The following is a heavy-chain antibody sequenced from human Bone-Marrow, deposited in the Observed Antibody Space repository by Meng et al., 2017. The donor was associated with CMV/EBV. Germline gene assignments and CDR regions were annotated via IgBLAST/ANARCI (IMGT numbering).Heavy chain of an antibody. Sequence: GESLKISCAASGFTFSNAWMSWVRQAPGKGLEWVGRIKSKTDGGTTDYAAPVKGRFTISRDDSKNTLYLQMNSLKTEDTAVYYCTTSPMRWPDYWGHGTLVTVSS. D-gene: IGHD4-23*01. CDR1: GFTFSNAW. V-gene: IGHV3-15*01. CDR3: TTSPMRWPDY. CDR2: IKSKTDGGTT. J-gene: IGHJ4*01.